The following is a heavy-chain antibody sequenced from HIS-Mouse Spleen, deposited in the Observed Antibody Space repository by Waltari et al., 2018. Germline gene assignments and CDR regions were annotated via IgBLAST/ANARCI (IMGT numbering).Heavy chain of an antibody. CDR2: IYTSGST. CDR3: ARDPRYYYDSSGYYHWYFDL. CDR1: GGSISSYY. Sequence: QVQLQESGPGLVKPSETLSLTCTVSGGSISSYYWSWIRQPAGKGLEGIGRIYTSGSTNYNPSLKSRVTMSVDTSKNQFSLKLSSVTAADTAVYYCARDPRYYYDSSGYYHWYFDLWGRGTLVTVSS. J-gene: IGHJ2*01. V-gene: IGHV4-4*07. D-gene: IGHD3-22*01.